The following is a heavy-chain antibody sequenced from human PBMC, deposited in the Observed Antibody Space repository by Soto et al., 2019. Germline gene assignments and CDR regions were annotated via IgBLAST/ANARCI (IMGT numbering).Heavy chain of an antibody. V-gene: IGHV3-23*01. CDR1: GFTFSTYA. D-gene: IGHD1-1*01. CDR3: AKDLFPTSGQRFFFES. Sequence: LRLSCAASGFTFSTYAMTWVRQAPGRGLEWVSTILHDETPFYTDSVKGRFTISRGNVRGTLYLQMNGLRVEDAALYFCAKDLFPTSGQRFFFESWGQGSLVTVSS. J-gene: IGHJ4*02. CDR2: ILHDETP.